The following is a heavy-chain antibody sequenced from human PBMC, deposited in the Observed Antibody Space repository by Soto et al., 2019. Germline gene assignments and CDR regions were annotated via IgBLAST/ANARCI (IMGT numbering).Heavy chain of an antibody. Sequence: PSETLSLTCTVSGGSISSYYWSWIRQPPGKGLEWIGYIYYSGSTNYNPSLKSRVTISVDTSKNQFSLKLSSVTAADTAVYYCAREGGYGLYYFDYWGQGTMVTVYS. V-gene: IGHV4-59*01. D-gene: IGHD5-18*01. CDR3: AREGGYGLYYFDY. CDR2: IYYSGST. CDR1: GGSISSYY. J-gene: IGHJ4*02.